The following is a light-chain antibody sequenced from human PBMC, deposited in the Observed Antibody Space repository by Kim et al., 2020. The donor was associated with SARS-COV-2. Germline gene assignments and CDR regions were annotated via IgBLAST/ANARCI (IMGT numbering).Light chain of an antibody. CDR1: QNIEYSGGNTN. Sequence: SYRSSQNIEYSGGNTNLDWFRQRRGQSPRRLIYKVSNRDSRVRDRFSGSGAGNYFTLKISRVEAENVGVYYCLQGIHTITFGQGTRLGIK. CDR2: KVS. V-gene: IGKV2-30*01. J-gene: IGKJ5*01. CDR3: LQGIHTIT.